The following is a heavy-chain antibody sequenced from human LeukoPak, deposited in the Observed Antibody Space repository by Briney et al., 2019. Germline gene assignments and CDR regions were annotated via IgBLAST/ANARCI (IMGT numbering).Heavy chain of an antibody. CDR3: ANKGDAFDS. J-gene: IGHJ3*02. CDR1: GFTFRSYA. Sequence: GGSLRLSCAAPGFTFRSYAMSWVRQARGKGLEWVSAISGSGGSTYYADSVKGRLTISRDNSKHTLYLQMNSLRAEDTAVYCCANKGDAFDSWGPGTMVTVSS. V-gene: IGHV3-23*01. CDR2: ISGSGGST.